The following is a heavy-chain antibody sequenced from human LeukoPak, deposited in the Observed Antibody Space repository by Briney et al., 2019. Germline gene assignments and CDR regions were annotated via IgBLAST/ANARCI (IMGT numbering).Heavy chain of an antibody. CDR3: ARDCSSTSCYTDAFDI. CDR1: GGSISSYY. V-gene: IGHV4-59*12. J-gene: IGHJ3*02. CDR2: IYYSGST. Sequence: SETLSLTCTVSGGSISSYYWSWIRQPPGKGLEWIGYIYYSGSTNYNPSLKSRVTISVDTSKNQFSLKLSSVTAADTAVYYCARDCSSTSCYTDAFDIWGQGTMVTVSS. D-gene: IGHD2-2*02.